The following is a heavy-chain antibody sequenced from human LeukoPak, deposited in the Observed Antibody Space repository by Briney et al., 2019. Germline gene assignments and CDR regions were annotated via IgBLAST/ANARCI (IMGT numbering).Heavy chain of an antibody. CDR1: GGSINNDVYY. CDR2: IHNSGNT. J-gene: IGHJ5*02. Sequence: SETLSLTCTVSGGSINNDVYYWDWIRQTPGKGLEWIGNIHNSGNTYYKSSLKSRVGMPIDTSQNQFSLRLSSVTAADTAVYYCARHPGRSNWFDTWGQGILVTISS. D-gene: IGHD3-10*01. V-gene: IGHV4-39*01. CDR3: ARHPGRSNWFDT.